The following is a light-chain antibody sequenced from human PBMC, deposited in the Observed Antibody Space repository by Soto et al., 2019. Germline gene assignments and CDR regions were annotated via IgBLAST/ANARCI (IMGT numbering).Light chain of an antibody. CDR1: SSDFGGYNY. V-gene: IGLV2-14*01. CDR2: EVS. CDR3: SSYTSSSTLV. J-gene: IGLJ2*01. Sequence: QSALTQPASVSGSPGQSITISCTGTSSDFGGYNYVSWYQQHPGKAPKLMIYEVSNRPSGVSNRSSGSKSGNTASLTISGLQAEDEADYYCSSYTSSSTLVFGGGTKLTVL.